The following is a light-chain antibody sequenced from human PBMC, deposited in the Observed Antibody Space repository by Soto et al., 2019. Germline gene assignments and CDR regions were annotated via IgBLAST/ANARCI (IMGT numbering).Light chain of an antibody. CDR2: DAS. CDR3: QQRSNWPLTWT. V-gene: IGKV3-11*01. Sequence: EIVLTQSPATLSLSPGEGATLSCRASQSVSSYLAWYQQKPGQAPRLLIYDASNRATGIPARFSGSGSGTDFTLTISSLEPEDFAVYYCQQRSNWPLTWTFGQGTKVEIK. CDR1: QSVSSY. J-gene: IGKJ1*01.